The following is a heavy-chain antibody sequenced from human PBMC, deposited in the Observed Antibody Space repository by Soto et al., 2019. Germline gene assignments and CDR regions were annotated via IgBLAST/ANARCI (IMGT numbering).Heavy chain of an antibody. J-gene: IGHJ5*02. CDR2: INAGNGNT. Sequence: ASVKVSFKASGYTFTSYAMHWVRQAPGQRLEWMGWINAGNGNTKYSQKFQGRVTITRDTSASTAYMELSSLRSEDTAVYYCAREFGYCSSTSCHESNWFDPWGQGTLVTVSS. CDR3: AREFGYCSSTSCHESNWFDP. V-gene: IGHV1-3*01. CDR1: GYTFTSYA. D-gene: IGHD2-2*03.